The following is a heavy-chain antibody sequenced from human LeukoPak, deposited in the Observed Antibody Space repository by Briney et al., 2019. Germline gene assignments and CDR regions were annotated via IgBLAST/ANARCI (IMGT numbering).Heavy chain of an antibody. J-gene: IGHJ5*02. Sequence: GGSLRLSCADSGFTFSRYWMHWVRHTPGKGLVWVSCISADASDTRYTAYVTGPFTISRDNSKSTMYLQMHSLRAEDTAVYYCATAGGDVSGMGFDPWGEGALVTVSS. CDR3: ATAGGDVSGMGFDP. CDR2: ISADASDT. D-gene: IGHD2-21*01. V-gene: IGHV3-74*01. CDR1: GFTFSRYW.